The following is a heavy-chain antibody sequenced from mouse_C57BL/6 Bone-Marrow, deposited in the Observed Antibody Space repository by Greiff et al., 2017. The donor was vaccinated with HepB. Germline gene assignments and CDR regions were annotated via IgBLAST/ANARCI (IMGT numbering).Heavy chain of an antibody. CDR3: ARDRTLRGYFDY. Sequence: EVKLVESGGGLVKPGGSLKLSCAASGFTFSSYAMSWVRQTPEKRLEWVATISDGGSYTYYPDNVKGRFTISRDNAKNNLYLQMSHLKSEDTAMYYCARDRTLRGYFDYWGQGTTLTVSS. J-gene: IGHJ2*01. CDR2: ISDGGSYT. D-gene: IGHD3-3*01. CDR1: GFTFSSYA. V-gene: IGHV5-4*01.